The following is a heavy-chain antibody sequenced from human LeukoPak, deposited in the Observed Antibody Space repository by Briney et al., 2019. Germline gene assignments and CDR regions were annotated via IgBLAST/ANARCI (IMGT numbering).Heavy chain of an antibody. Sequence: GGSLRLSCAASGFSFSSHWMHWVRQAPGKGLVWVSRIKSDETTANYADSVRGRFTISKDNAKNTLYLQMNNLRAEDTAVYYCALYYSNYPFDYWGQGTLVTVSS. CDR2: IKSDETTA. CDR1: GFSFSSHW. CDR3: ALYYSNYPFDY. D-gene: IGHD4-11*01. V-gene: IGHV3-74*01. J-gene: IGHJ4*02.